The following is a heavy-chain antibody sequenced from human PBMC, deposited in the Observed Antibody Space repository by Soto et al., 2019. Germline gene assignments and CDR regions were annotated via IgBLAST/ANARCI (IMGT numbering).Heavy chain of an antibody. CDR1: GFTFNIYA. Sequence: GSLRLSCAASGFTFNIYAMSWVRQAPGKGLEWVSAISGSGGGTYYADSVEGRFTISRDNAKNSLYLQMNSLRAEDTAVYYCARSHLYYDSSGYPDYWGQGTLVTVSS. J-gene: IGHJ4*02. CDR3: ARSHLYYDSSGYPDY. V-gene: IGHV3-23*01. CDR2: ISGSGGGT. D-gene: IGHD3-22*01.